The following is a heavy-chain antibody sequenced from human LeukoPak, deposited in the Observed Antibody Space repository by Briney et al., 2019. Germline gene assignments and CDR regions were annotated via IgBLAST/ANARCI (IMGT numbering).Heavy chain of an antibody. CDR1: GYSFTSYW. Sequence: GESLEISCKGSGYSFTSYWIGWVRQMPGKGLEWMGIIYPGDSDTRYSPSSQGQVTISADKSISTAYLQWSSLKASDTAMYYCARDLYYYGSGSIFDYWGQGTLVTVSS. J-gene: IGHJ4*02. D-gene: IGHD3-10*01. CDR2: IYPGDSDT. CDR3: ARDLYYYGSGSIFDY. V-gene: IGHV5-51*01.